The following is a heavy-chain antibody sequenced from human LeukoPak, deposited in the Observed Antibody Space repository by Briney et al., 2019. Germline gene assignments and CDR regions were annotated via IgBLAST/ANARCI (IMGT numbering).Heavy chain of an antibody. CDR2: ISGSGGST. J-gene: IGHJ4*02. D-gene: IGHD2-15*01. V-gene: IGHV3-23*01. CDR3: AKDLVGPAYYFDC. Sequence: GGSLRLSCAASGFTFSSYAMNLVRQAPGKGLEWVSVISGSGGSTYYADSVKGRFTISRDNSKNTLYLQMNSLRAEDTAVYYCAKDLVGPAYYFDCWGQGTLVTVSS. CDR1: GFTFSSYA.